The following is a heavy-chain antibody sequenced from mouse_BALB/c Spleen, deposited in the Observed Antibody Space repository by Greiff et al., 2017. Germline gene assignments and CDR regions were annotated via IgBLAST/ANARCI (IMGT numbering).Heavy chain of an antibody. V-gene: IGHV1-62-2*01. CDR3: ARHEDRSLAMDY. J-gene: IGHJ4*01. CDR1: GYTFTEYI. CDR2: FYPGSGSI. Sequence: VKLQESGAGLVKPGASVKLSCKASGYTFTEYIIHWVKQRSGQGLEWIGWFYPGSGSIKYNEKFKDKATLTADKSSSTVYMELSRLTSEDSAVYFCARHEDRSLAMDYWGQGTSVTVSS.